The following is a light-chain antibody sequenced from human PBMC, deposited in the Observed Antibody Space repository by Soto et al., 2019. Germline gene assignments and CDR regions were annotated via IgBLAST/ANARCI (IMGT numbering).Light chain of an antibody. CDR3: QHYNSCSRT. CDR2: KAA. CDR1: DNIVHW. V-gene: IGKV1-5*03. Sequence: LQTTQSPSTLSASVGAGVAITCPATDNIVHWVAWYQQKPGKSPKLLIYKAANLADEVPSRFAGSGSGTDFTPTITRLQPDDFATYYCQHYNSCSRTFGQGTKV. J-gene: IGKJ1*01.